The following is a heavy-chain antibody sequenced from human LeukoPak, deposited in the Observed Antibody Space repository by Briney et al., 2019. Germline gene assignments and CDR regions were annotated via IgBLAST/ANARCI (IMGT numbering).Heavy chain of an antibody. CDR3: ARHSLPGTTPFDY. J-gene: IGHJ4*02. CDR2: INPSGGST. CDR1: GYTFTGYY. Sequence: ASVKVSCKASGYTFTGYYMHWVRQAPEQGLEWMGVINPSGGSTSYAQRFQGRVTMTRDTSTSTFYMELSSLRSEDTAMYYCARHSLPGTTPFDYWGQGTLVTVSS. V-gene: IGHV1-46*01. D-gene: IGHD1-1*01.